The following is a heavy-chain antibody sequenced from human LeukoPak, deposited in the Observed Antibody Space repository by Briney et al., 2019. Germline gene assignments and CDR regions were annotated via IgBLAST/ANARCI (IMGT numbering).Heavy chain of an antibody. J-gene: IGHJ5*02. CDR1: GGSINSGGYY. V-gene: IGHV4-31*03. Sequence: PSETLSLTCTVSGGSINSGGYYWSWIRQHPGKGLERIGYIYYSGSTYYNPSLKSRVTISVDTSKNQFSLKLSSVTAADTAVYYCARGSVQYWFDPWGQGTLVTVSS. CDR2: IYYSGST. CDR3: ARGSVQYWFDP.